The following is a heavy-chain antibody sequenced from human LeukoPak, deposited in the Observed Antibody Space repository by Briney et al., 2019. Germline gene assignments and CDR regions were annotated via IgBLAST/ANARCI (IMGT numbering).Heavy chain of an antibody. V-gene: IGHV3-23*01. Sequence: GGSLRLSCAASGFTVSSNYMSWVRQAPGKGLEWVSAISGSGGSTYYADSVKGRFTISRDNSKNTLYLQMNSLRAEDTAVYYCAKTTMTTVVTRFDYWGQGTLVTVSS. CDR2: ISGSGGST. CDR3: AKTTMTTVVTRFDY. CDR1: GFTVSSNY. D-gene: IGHD4-23*01. J-gene: IGHJ4*02.